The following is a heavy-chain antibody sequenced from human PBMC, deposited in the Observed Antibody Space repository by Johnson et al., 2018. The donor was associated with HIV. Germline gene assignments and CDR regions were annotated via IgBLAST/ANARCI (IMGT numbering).Heavy chain of an antibody. CDR2: ISSSGTTI. CDR1: GFRFSDHY. J-gene: IGHJ3*01. V-gene: IGHV3-11*04. D-gene: IGHD3-10*01. Sequence: QVQLVESGGDVVQPGRSLRLSCLASGFRFSDHYMSWIRQAPGKGLEWVSYISSSGTTIYSADSVKGRFTTSRDNTNNSLYLQMNSLTIEDTAVFYCAKTRMGGILDAFDLWGQGTMVTVSS. CDR3: AKTRMGGILDAFDL.